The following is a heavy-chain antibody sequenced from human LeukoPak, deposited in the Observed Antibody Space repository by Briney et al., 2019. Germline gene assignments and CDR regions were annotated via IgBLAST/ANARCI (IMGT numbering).Heavy chain of an antibody. D-gene: IGHD2-2*01. Sequence: GGSLRLSCAASGFTFSSYAMSWVRQAPGKGLEWVSAISGSGGSTYYADSVKGRFTISRDNSKNTLYLQMNSLRAEDTAVYYCAKEGSGSVVVPAASTFDYWGQGTLVTVSS. CDR3: AKEGSGSVVVPAASTFDY. V-gene: IGHV3-23*01. J-gene: IGHJ4*02. CDR2: ISGSGGST. CDR1: GFTFSSYA.